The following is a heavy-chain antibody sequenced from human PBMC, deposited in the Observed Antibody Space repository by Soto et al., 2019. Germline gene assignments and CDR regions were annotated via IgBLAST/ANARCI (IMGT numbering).Heavy chain of an antibody. CDR1: GGSISSGDNY. V-gene: IGHV4-31*03. Sequence: QVQLQESGPGLVKPSQTLSLTCTVSGGSISSGDNYWSWTRQHPGKGLEWIGYIYYSGSTYYNPSLRRRVTISVDTSKNQFSLKLSSVTAADSAVYYCARVRAGAPYYYDSTGFDHWGQGSLSPSPQ. CDR2: IYYSGST. J-gene: IGHJ4*02. CDR3: ARVRAGAPYYYDSTGFDH. D-gene: IGHD3-22*01.